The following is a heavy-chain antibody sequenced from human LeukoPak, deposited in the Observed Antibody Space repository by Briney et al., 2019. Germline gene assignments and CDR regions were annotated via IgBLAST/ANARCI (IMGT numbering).Heavy chain of an antibody. CDR1: GFTFSSYA. V-gene: IGHV3-30-3*01. J-gene: IGHJ4*02. CDR3: ARGLGTYCSSTSCRMLDY. D-gene: IGHD2-2*01. Sequence: PGGSLRLSCAASGFTFSSYAMHWVRQAPGKGLEWVAVISYDGSNKYYADSVKGRFTISRDNSKNTLYLQMNSLRAEDTAVYYCARGLGTYCSSTSCRMLDYWGQGTLVTVSS. CDR2: ISYDGSNK.